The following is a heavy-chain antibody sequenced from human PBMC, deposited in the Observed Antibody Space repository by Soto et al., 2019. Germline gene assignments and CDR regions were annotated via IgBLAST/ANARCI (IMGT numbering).Heavy chain of an antibody. CDR1: GGTFDSYS. J-gene: IGHJ3*01. CDR2: VAPIFDFS. V-gene: IGHV1-69*02. CDR3: ATGAFGGRQQLVRDAFDF. Sequence: QVQLVQSGAEVKKPGSSLRVSCRASGGTFDSYSISWVRQAPGQGLEWLGKVAPIFDFSRYAPKFQGRVTITADKSTSKAYMDLSGLKSEDPAVYYCATGAFGGRQQLVRDAFDFWGQGTKVTVSS. D-gene: IGHD3-16*01.